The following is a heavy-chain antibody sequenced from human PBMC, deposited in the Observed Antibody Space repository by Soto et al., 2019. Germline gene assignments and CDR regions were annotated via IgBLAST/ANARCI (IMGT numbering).Heavy chain of an antibody. CDR2: VKSKTHGGTT. D-gene: IGHD4-4*01. V-gene: IGHV3-15*01. J-gene: IGHJ4*01. Sequence: GGSLRLSCAASGFTFSIYAMSWVRQAPGKGLEWVGRVKSKTHGGTTDFAASVKGRFAISRDDSISMAFMRMNSLKIEDTAVYYCTTDSYITVTPVRLDYWGHGTLVTVSS. CDR1: GFTFSIYA. CDR3: TTDSYITVTPVRLDY.